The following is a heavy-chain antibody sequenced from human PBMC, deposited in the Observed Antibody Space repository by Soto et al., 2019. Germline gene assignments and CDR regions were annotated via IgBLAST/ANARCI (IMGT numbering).Heavy chain of an antibody. J-gene: IGHJ3*02. CDR1: GYSISSGYY. CDR3: ARISTTVTDCAFDI. CDR2: IYQSDTT. D-gene: IGHD4-17*01. Sequence: SDTLSLTCAVSGYSISSGYYWGWIRQPPGKGLEWIGSIYQSDTTYYNPSLKSRITISVDTSKNQLSQKLSAVTAADTAVNFCARISTTVTDCAFDIWGQGSMVT. V-gene: IGHV4-38-2*01.